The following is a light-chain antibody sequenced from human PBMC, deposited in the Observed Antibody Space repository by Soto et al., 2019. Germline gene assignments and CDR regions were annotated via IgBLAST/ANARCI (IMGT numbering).Light chain of an antibody. J-gene: IGKJ3*01. V-gene: IGKV1-5*01. CDR2: DAS. CDR1: QSISGY. CDR3: QYYNSY. Sequence: IQMTQTNATLSTSVGDRVTVTCRSSQSISGYLAWYQQKPGKAPKLLIYDASSLESGVPSRFSGSGSGTEFTLTISSLHPDDFATYYCQYYNSYFGPGTKVD.